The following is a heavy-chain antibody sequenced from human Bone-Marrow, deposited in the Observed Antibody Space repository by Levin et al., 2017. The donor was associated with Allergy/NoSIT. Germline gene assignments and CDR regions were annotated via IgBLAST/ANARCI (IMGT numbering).Heavy chain of an antibody. J-gene: IGHJ4*02. D-gene: IGHD5-18*01. CDR1: GGSIRSGGYY. V-gene: IGHV4-31*03. Sequence: PSQTLSLTCTVSGGSIRSGGYYWSWIRQHPGKGLEWIGYIYDSGSTSYNPSLESRVAISVDTSKNQFYLKLTSLTAADTAVYYCARIQDTTSEFDYWGQGTLVTVSS. CDR2: IYDSGST. CDR3: ARIQDTTSEFDY.